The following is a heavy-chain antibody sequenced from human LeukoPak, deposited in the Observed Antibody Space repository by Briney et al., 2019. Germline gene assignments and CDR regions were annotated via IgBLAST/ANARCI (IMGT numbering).Heavy chain of an antibody. J-gene: IGHJ4*02. V-gene: IGHV4-59*08. CDR1: GFTFSEAW. CDR3: ARHASRYDSSGYYYFDY. CDR2: IYYSGST. Sequence: GSLRLSCAASGFTFSEAWMSWVRQAPGRGREWFGYIYYSGSTSYNPSLKSRVTISVDTSKNQFSLELTSVTAADTAVYYCARHASRYDSSGYYYFDYWGQGTLVTVSS. D-gene: IGHD3-22*01.